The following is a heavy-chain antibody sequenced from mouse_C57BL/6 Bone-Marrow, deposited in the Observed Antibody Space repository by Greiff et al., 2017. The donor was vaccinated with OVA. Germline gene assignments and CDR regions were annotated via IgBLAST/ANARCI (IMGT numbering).Heavy chain of an antibody. J-gene: IGHJ1*03. CDR2: IRNKANGYTT. D-gene: IGHD1-1*01. V-gene: IGHV7-3*01. CDR1: GFTFTDYY. CDR3: ASLYYGSSYGYVDV. Sequence: EVKLMESGGGLVQPGGSLSLSCAASGFTFTDYYMSWVRQPPGKALEWLGFIRNKANGYTTEYSASVKGRFTISRDNSQSILYLQMNALRADDSATDYCASLYYGSSYGYVDVWGTGTTVTVSS.